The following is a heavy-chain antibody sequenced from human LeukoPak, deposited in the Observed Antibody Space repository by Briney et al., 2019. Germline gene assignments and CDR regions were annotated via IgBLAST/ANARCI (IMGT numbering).Heavy chain of an antibody. CDR3: ARSVVPAAAFDY. J-gene: IGHJ4*02. CDR1: GGSISSGGYS. V-gene: IGHV4-30-2*01. CDR2: TYHSGST. Sequence: PSETLSLTCAVSGGSISSGGYSWSWIRQPPGKGLEWIGYTYHSGSTYYNPSLKSRVTISVDRSKNQFSLKLSSVTAADTAVYYCARSVVPAAAFDYWGQGTLVTVSS. D-gene: IGHD2-2*01.